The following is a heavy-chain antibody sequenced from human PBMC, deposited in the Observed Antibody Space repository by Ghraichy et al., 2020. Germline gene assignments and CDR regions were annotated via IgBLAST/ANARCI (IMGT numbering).Heavy chain of an antibody. V-gene: IGHV3-53*01. Sequence: GESLNISCAASGFTVSSNYMSWVRQAPGKGLEWVSVIYSGGSTYYADSVKGRFTISRDNSKNTLYLQMNSLRAEDTAVYYCARPLTVRARSFDIWGQGTMVTVSS. J-gene: IGHJ3*02. CDR1: GFTVSSNY. D-gene: IGHD4-17*01. CDR3: ARPLTVRARSFDI. CDR2: IYSGGST.